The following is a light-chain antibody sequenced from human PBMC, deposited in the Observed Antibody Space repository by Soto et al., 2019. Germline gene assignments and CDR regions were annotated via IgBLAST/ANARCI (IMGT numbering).Light chain of an antibody. CDR2: EVS. V-gene: IGLV2-14*01. J-gene: IGLJ1*01. CDR3: SSYTGSSTI. CDR1: SSDVGGYNY. Sequence: QSVLTQPASVSGSPGQSITISCTGTSSDVGGYNYVSWYQQHPGTAPKLMIYEVSNRPSGVSNRFSGSKSDNTASLTISGLQAEDEADYYFSSYTGSSTIFGTGTKVTVL.